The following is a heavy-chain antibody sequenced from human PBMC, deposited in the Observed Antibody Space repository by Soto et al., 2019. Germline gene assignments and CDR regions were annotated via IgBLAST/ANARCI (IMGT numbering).Heavy chain of an antibody. CDR3: ARIPNVGSSWYGGDY. CDR1: GGSISSSSYY. D-gene: IGHD6-13*01. CDR2: IYHSGST. V-gene: IGHV4-39*07. J-gene: IGHJ4*02. Sequence: SETLSLTCTVSGGSISSSSYYWGWIRQPPGKGLEWIGSIYHSGSTNYNPSLKSRVTISVDKSKNQFSLKLSSVTAADTAVYYCARIPNVGSSWYGGDYWGQGTLVTVSS.